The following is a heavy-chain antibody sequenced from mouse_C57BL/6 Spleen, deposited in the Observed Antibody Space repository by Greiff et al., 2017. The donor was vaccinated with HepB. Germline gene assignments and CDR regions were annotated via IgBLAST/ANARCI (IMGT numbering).Heavy chain of an antibody. V-gene: IGHV4-1*01. D-gene: IGHD2-3*01. CDR2: INPDSSTI. CDR1: GIAFSRYW. Sequence: EASGIAFSRYWMSWVRRAPGKGLEWIGEINPDSSTINYAPSLKDKFIISRDNAKNTLYLQMSKVRSEDTALYYCATYDGYYFDYWGQGTTLTVSS. CDR3: ATYDGYYFDY. J-gene: IGHJ2*01.